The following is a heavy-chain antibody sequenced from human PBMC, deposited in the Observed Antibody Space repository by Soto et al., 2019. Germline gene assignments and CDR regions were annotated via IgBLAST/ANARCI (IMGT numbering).Heavy chain of an antibody. V-gene: IGHV3-11*01. CDR2: ISSSGSSI. CDR3: ARKRYGDSTFDY. CDR1: GFTFSDYY. Sequence: QVQLVESGGGLVKPGGSLRLSCAASGFTFSDYYMTWIRQAPGKGLEWVSHISSSGSSISYADSVKGRFAISRDNAKKSLYLQMNSLRVEDTAVYYCARKRYGDSTFDYWSQGTLVTVSS. D-gene: IGHD4-17*01. J-gene: IGHJ4*02.